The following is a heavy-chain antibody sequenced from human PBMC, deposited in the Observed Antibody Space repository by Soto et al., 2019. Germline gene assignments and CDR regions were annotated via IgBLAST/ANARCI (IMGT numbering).Heavy chain of an antibody. V-gene: IGHV4-61*01. CDR3: ASYSSGWYDVSY. CDR1: GGSVSSGSYY. D-gene: IGHD6-19*01. CDR2: IYYSGST. Sequence: QVQLQESGPGLVKPSETLSLTCTVSGGSVSSGSYYWSWIRQPPGKGLEWIGYIYYSGSTNYNPSLKSRVTISVDTSKNQFSLKLNSVTAEDTAVYYCASYSSGWYDVSYWGQGTLVTVSS. J-gene: IGHJ4*02.